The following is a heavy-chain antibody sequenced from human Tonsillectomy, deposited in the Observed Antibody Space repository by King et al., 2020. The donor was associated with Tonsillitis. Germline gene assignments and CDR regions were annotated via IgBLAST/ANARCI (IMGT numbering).Heavy chain of an antibody. CDR3: ARLSPISGVIHTFPDAFDI. CDR1: GGSIHTYY. D-gene: IGHD3-3*01. Sequence: VQLQESGPGLVKPSETLSLTCTVSGGSIHTYYWSWIRQPPGKGLEWIAYIYYTGTPNYSPSLKSRVTISLETSKSQFSLRLSSVTAADTAVYYCARLSPISGVIHTFPDAFDIWGQGTMVTVSS. J-gene: IGHJ3*02. V-gene: IGHV4-59*01. CDR2: IYYTGTP.